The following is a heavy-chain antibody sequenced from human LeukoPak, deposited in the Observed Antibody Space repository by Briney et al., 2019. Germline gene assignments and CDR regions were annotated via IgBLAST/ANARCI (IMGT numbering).Heavy chain of an antibody. J-gene: IGHJ6*02. Sequence: MSSETLSLTCAVSGYSISSGYYWGWIRQPPGKGLEWIGSIYHSGSTYYNPSLKSRVTISVDTSKNQFSLKLSSVTAADTAVYYCARDMHCSSTSCYVSGMDVWGQGTTVTVSS. CDR1: GYSISSGYY. CDR2: IYHSGST. V-gene: IGHV4-38-2*02. D-gene: IGHD2-2*01. CDR3: ARDMHCSSTSCYVSGMDV.